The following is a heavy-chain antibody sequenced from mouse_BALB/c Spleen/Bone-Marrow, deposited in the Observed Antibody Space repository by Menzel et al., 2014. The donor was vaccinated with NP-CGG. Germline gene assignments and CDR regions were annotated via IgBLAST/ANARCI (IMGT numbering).Heavy chain of an antibody. D-gene: IGHD2-10*02. CDR2: SRNKAKHYTT. Sequence: EVKLMESGGGLVQPGDSLRLSCATSGFTFSDFYMEWVRQPPGKRLEWIAASRNKAKHYTTEYSASVKGRFIVSRDTSQSILYLQMNALGAEDTAIYYCARDVGYGNYFVYWGQGTLVTVSA. CDR3: ARDVGYGNYFVY. J-gene: IGHJ3*01. CDR1: GFTFSDFY. V-gene: IGHV7-1*02.